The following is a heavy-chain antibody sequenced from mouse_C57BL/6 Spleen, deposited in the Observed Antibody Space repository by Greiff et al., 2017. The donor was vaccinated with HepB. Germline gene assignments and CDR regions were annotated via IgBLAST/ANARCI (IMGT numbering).Heavy chain of an antibody. D-gene: IGHD2-10*01. Sequence: QVQLQQPGAELVMPGASVKLFCKASGYTFTSYWMHWVKQRPGQGLEWIGEIDPSDSYTNYNQKFKGKSTLTVDKSSSTAYMQLSSLTSEDSAVYYCARPAYYGTFAYWGQGTLVTVSA. V-gene: IGHV1-69*01. CDR1: GYTFTSYW. CDR3: ARPAYYGTFAY. CDR2: IDPSDSYT. J-gene: IGHJ3*01.